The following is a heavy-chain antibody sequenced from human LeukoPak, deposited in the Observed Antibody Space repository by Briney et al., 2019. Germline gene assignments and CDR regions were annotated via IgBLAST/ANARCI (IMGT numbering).Heavy chain of an antibody. CDR2: IYYSGST. V-gene: IGHV4-59*01. CDR1: GGSFIGFH. Sequence: PSETLSLTCAVYGGSFIGFHWNWIRQPPGKGLEWIGYIYYSGSTNYNPSLKSRVTISVDTSKNQFSLKLSSVTAADTAVYYCARYNYDFWSGYSKWFDPWGQGTLVTVSS. D-gene: IGHD3-3*01. J-gene: IGHJ5*02. CDR3: ARYNYDFWSGYSKWFDP.